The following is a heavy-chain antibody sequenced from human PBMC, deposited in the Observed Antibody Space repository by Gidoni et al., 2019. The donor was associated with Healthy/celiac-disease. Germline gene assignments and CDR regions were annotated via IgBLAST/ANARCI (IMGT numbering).Heavy chain of an antibody. CDR2: INPNSGNT. CDR1: GYTFTSYD. CDR3: ARASHLGMDV. Sequence: QVQLVQSGAEVKQPGSSVKVFCTASGYTFTSYDINWVRQATGQGLEWMGWINPNSGNTGYAQKFQGRVTMTRNTSISTAYMELSSLRSEDTAVYYCARASHLGMDVWGQGTTVTVSS. V-gene: IGHV1-8*01. J-gene: IGHJ6*02.